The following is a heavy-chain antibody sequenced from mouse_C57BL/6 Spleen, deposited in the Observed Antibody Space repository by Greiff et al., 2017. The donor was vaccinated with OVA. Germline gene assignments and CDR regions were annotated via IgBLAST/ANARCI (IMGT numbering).Heavy chain of an antibody. J-gene: IGHJ4*01. V-gene: IGHV1-43*01. Sequence: VHVKQSGPELVKPGASVKISCKASGYSFTGYYMHWVKQSSEKSLEWIGEINPSTGGTSYNQKFKGKATLTVDKSSSTAYMQLKSLTSEDSAVYYCARYDYDGYYYAMDYWGQGTSVTVSS. D-gene: IGHD2-4*01. CDR3: ARYDYDGYYYAMDY. CDR2: INPSTGGT. CDR1: GYSFTGYY.